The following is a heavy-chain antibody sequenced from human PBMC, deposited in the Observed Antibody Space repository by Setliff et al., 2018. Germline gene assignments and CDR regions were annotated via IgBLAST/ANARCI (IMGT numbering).Heavy chain of an antibody. D-gene: IGHD5-12*01. J-gene: IGHJ3*02. CDR2: IIPVIDTT. CDR3: ARGRDGYNANAYEI. Sequence: GASVKVSCKASGGTFRTDGFTWVRQAPGQGLEWMGRIIPVIDTTDYAENFQGRVTFTADESTKTAYMDLRSLRSEDTAIYYCARGRDGYNANAYEIWGQGTMVTVSS. V-gene: IGHV1-69*11. CDR1: GGTFRTDG.